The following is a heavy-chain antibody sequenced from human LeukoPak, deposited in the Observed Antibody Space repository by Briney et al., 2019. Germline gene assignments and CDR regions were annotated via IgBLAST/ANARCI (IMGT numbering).Heavy chain of an antibody. CDR2: INPNSGGT. Sequence: GASVTVSFKASGYTFTGYYMHWVRQAPGQGLEWMGWINPNSGGTNYAQKFQDRVTMNRDTSISTAYMELSRLRSDDTAVYYCARDQNYYDSSGYYGIDCWGQGTLVPVSS. V-gene: IGHV1-2*02. CDR3: ARDQNYYDSSGYYGIDC. J-gene: IGHJ4*02. D-gene: IGHD3-22*01. CDR1: GYTFTGYY.